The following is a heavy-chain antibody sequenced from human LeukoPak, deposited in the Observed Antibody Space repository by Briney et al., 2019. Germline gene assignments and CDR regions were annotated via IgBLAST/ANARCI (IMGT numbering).Heavy chain of an antibody. CDR2: ISGSGGST. Sequence: GGSLRLSCAASGFTFSSYAMSWVRQAPGKGLEWVSAISGSGGSTYYADSVKGRFTLSRDNSKNTLYLQMNSLRAEDTAVYYCAKDSSGSRTFDYWGQGTLVTVSS. D-gene: IGHD1-26*01. CDR1: GFTFSSYA. J-gene: IGHJ4*02. CDR3: AKDSSGSRTFDY. V-gene: IGHV3-23*01.